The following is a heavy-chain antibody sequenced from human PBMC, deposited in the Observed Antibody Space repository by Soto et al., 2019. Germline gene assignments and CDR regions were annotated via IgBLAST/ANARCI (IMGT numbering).Heavy chain of an antibody. J-gene: IGHJ4*02. CDR2: IYYSGST. CDR1: GGSISSYY. Sequence: NPSETLSLTCTISGGSISSYYWSWIRQPPGKGLEWIGYIYYSGSTNYNPSLKSRVTISVDTSKNEFSLKLSSVTAADTAVYYCARFSGWYSAFDYWGQGAPVTVSS. V-gene: IGHV4-59*01. CDR3: ARFSGWYSAFDY. D-gene: IGHD6-19*01.